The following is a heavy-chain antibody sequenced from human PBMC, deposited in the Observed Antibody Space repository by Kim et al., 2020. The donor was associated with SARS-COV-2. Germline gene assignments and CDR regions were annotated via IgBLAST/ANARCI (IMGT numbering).Heavy chain of an antibody. Sequence: DTNLARKFRGRVILTADTSTTTAYMDLRSLASDDTAVYYCARDKTPDNFDYWGQGTLVSVSS. V-gene: IGHV1-18*01. J-gene: IGHJ4*02. CDR3: ARDKTPDNFDY. CDR2: DT.